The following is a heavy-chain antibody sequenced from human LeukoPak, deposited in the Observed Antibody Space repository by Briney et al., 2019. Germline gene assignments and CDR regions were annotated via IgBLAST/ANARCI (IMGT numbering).Heavy chain of an antibody. V-gene: IGHV4-59*08. D-gene: IGHD6-19*01. CDR1: GGSISSYY. J-gene: IGHJ3*02. CDR3: ARTGWLVPARAFGI. CDR2: IYYSGST. Sequence: SETLSLTCTVSGGSISSYYWSWIRQPPGKGLEWIGYIYYSGSTNYNPSLKSRVTISVDTSKNQFSLKLSSVTAADTAVYYCARTGWLVPARAFGIWGQGTMVTVSS.